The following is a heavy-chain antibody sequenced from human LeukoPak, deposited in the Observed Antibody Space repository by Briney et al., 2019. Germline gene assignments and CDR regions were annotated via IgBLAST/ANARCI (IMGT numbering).Heavy chain of an antibody. CDR3: ARDVGRYTYGYRPTELYWYFDL. V-gene: IGHV4-34*01. CDR1: GGSFSGYY. D-gene: IGHD5-18*01. J-gene: IGHJ2*01. Sequence: SETLSLTCAVYGGSFSGYYWSWIRQPPGKGLEWIGEINHSGSTNYNPSLKSRVTISVDTSKNQFSLKLSSVTAADTAVYYCARDVGRYTYGYRPTELYWYFDLWGRGTRVTVSS. CDR2: INHSGST.